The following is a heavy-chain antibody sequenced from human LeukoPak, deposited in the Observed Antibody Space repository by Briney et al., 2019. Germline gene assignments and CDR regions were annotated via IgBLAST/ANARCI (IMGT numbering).Heavy chain of an antibody. D-gene: IGHD2-15*01. J-gene: IGHJ4*02. Sequence: GGSLRLSCAASGFTFSSYNMHWVRQAPGKGLEWVSSISSSSNYIYYADSLKGRFTISRDNAKNSLYLQMNSLKAEDTAVYYCARGELGDCSGGSCYFDYWGQGTLVTVSS. CDR1: GFTFSSYN. V-gene: IGHV3-21*01. CDR3: ARGELGDCSGGSCYFDY. CDR2: ISSSSNYI.